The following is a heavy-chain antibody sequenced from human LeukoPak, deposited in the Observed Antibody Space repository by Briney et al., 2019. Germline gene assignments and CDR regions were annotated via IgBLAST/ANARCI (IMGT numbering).Heavy chain of an antibody. CDR2: INAGNVNT. CDR3: SGAPANGVLLGWFDP. D-gene: IGHD2-8*01. CDR1: GYTFTSYA. J-gene: IGHJ5*02. Sequence: GASVKVSCKASGYTFTSYAMHWVRQDPGQRPEWMGWINAGNVNTKYSQDFQSRDTITRDTSPSTAYMEQSSLRYEDMAVYNCSGAPANGVLLGWFDPWGQGTLVTVSS. V-gene: IGHV1-3*03.